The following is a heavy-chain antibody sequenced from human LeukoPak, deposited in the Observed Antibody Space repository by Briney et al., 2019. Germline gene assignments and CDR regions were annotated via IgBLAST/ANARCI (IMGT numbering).Heavy chain of an antibody. CDR2: IYPGDSDT. J-gene: IGHJ3*02. CDR1: GYRFTNYW. V-gene: IGHV5-51*01. CDR3: ARPRVVAATTSHAAFDI. D-gene: IGHD2-15*01. Sequence: RGESLKISCKGSGYRFTNYWIGWVRQMPGKGLEWMGIIYPGDSDTRYSPSFQGQVTISADKSISTAYLQWSSLTASDTAMYFCARPRVVAATTSHAAFDIWGQGTLVSASS.